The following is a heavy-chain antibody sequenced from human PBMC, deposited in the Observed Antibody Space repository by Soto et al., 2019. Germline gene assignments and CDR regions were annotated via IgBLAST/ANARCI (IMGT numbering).Heavy chain of an antibody. CDR3: AKDHHGYHDEGYFDY. Sequence: GGSLRVSCAASAFTFSSDGMHWVRQAPGKGLEWVAVISYDGSNKYYADSVKGRFTISRDNSKNTLYLQMNSLRAEDTAVYHCAKDHHGYHDEGYFDYWGQGT. D-gene: IGHD5-12*01. V-gene: IGHV3-30*18. J-gene: IGHJ4*02. CDR1: AFTFSSDG. CDR2: ISYDGSNK.